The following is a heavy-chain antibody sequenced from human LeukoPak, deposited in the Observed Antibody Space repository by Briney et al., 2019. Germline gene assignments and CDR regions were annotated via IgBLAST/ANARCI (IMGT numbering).Heavy chain of an antibody. D-gene: IGHD1-26*01. Sequence: GGSLRLSCAASGFTFSNAWMSWVRQAPGKGLEWVGRIKAKAHGGTIEYAAPVKGRFTISRDDSKNTLYLRMNSLKTEDTAVYYCTTDGVGVEGATYDNWGQGTLVSVSS. V-gene: IGHV3-15*01. J-gene: IGHJ4*02. CDR2: IKAKAHGGTI. CDR3: TTDGVGVEGATYDN. CDR1: GFTFSNAW.